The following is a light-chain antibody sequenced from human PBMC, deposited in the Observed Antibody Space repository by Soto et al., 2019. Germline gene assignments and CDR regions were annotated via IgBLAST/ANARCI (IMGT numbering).Light chain of an antibody. CDR1: SSDVGGYNY. Sequence: QSALTQPPSASGSPGQSVTISCTGTSSDVGGYNYVSWYQQYPGKAPKLMIYEVSKRPSGVPDRFSGSKSGNTASLTVSGLQVEDEADYYCSSYAGSNHRGVFGTGTKLTVL. CDR2: EVS. J-gene: IGLJ1*01. V-gene: IGLV2-8*01. CDR3: SSYAGSNHRGV.